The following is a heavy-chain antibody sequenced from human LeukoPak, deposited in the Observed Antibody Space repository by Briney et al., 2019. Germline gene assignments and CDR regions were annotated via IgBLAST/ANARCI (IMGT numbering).Heavy chain of an antibody. CDR2: IYYSGST. Sequence: SESLSLTCTVSGASISSYYSSWIRQPPGEGRGWLGYIYYSGSTNYNPSLKSRVTISIDTSKNQFSLKLSSVTAADTAVYYCARDRGYGDLYHYFDYWGQGTLVTISS. V-gene: IGHV4-59*01. J-gene: IGHJ4*02. D-gene: IGHD4-17*01. CDR3: ARDRGYGDLYHYFDY. CDR1: GASISSYY.